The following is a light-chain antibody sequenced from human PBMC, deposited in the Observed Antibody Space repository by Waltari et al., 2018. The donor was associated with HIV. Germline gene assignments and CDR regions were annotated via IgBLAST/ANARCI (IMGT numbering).Light chain of an antibody. J-gene: IGLJ2*01. CDR3: AVWDDRLSGRL. CDR1: TSNVRNNH. CDR2: RNN. V-gene: IGLV1-47*01. Sequence: QSVLAQPRSVSGTPGQTVNISCSGSTSNVRNNHENWYQQVTGVAPKLLIYRNNQRPSGVPDRFSGSKSGTSASLAISGLRTEDEAEYYCAVWDDRLSGRLFGGGTKVTVL.